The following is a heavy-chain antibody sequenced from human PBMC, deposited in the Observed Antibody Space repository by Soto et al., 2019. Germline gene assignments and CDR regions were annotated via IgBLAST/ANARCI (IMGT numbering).Heavy chain of an antibody. Sequence: PSETLSLTCTVSGGSISSGGYYWSWIRQHPGKGLEWVGYSYYTGSSYYNPSLKSRVTISVDASENQLSLRLASVTAADTAVYYCARDLRGYSRYDYLDYWGQGIPVTVSS. D-gene: IGHD5-12*01. V-gene: IGHV4-31*03. J-gene: IGHJ4*02. CDR2: SYYTGSS. CDR3: ARDLRGYSRYDYLDY. CDR1: GGSISSGGYY.